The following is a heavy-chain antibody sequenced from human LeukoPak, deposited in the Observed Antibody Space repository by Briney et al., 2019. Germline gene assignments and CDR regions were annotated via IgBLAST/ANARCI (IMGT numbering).Heavy chain of an antibody. V-gene: IGHV3-48*03. J-gene: IGHJ6*02. CDR1: GFTFSSYE. Sequence: GGSLRLSCAASGFTFSSYEMNWVRQAPGKGLEWVSYISSSGSTIYYADSVKGRFTISRDNAKNSLYLQMNSLRPEDTAVYYCARSVPAASHYGMDVWGQGTTVTVSS. CDR3: ARSVPAASHYGMDV. D-gene: IGHD2-2*01. CDR2: ISSSGSTI.